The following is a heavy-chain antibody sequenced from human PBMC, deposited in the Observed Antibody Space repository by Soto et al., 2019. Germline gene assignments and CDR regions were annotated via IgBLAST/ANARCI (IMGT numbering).Heavy chain of an antibody. Sequence: PSVKVSCKASGGTFSSYAISWVRQAPGQGLEWMGGIIPIFGTANYAQKFQGRVTITADESTSTAYMELSSLRSEDTALYYCARNLLGGYCSGGSCPILSWGQGTLVTVSS. D-gene: IGHD2-15*01. V-gene: IGHV1-69*13. CDR1: GGTFSSYA. CDR2: IIPIFGTA. CDR3: ARNLLGGYCSGGSCPILS. J-gene: IGHJ4*02.